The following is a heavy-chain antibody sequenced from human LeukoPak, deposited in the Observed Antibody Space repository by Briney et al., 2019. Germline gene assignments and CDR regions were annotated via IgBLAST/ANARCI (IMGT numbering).Heavy chain of an antibody. CDR2: VSSGGSTI. V-gene: IGHV3-11*04. D-gene: IGHD6-19*01. Sequence: PGGSLRLSCAVSGFTFSDYYMSWIRQAPGKGLEWASYVSSGGSTISHADSVKGRFTISRDNAKNSLYLHMDGLRVEDTAVYYCALQWSKGGYWGPGTQVTVSS. CDR1: GFTFSDYY. J-gene: IGHJ4*02. CDR3: ALQWSKGGY.